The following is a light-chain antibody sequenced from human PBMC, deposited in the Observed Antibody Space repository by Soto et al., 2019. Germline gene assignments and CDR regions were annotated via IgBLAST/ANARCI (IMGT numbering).Light chain of an antibody. CDR3: QKYNSAVFT. Sequence: DIQMTQSPSSLSDSVGARFTITGRAGKAIGNYLAWYQQRPGKVPNLLIYHPSTLQSGVPSRFSGSGSGTDFTLTISSLQPEDVATYYCQKYNSAVFTFGPGTKVDI. V-gene: IGKV1-27*01. CDR1: KAIGNY. CDR2: HPS. J-gene: IGKJ3*01.